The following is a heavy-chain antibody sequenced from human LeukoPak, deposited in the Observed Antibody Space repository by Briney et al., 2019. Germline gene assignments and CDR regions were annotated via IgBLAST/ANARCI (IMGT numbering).Heavy chain of an antibody. Sequence: PGGSLRLSCAASGFTFTSYWMSWVRPAPRKGLAWVANINQDGSEKYYVDSVKGRFTISRDNARNSQHLQMNSLRAEDTAVYYCVRDSSTPDYWGQGTLVTVSS. D-gene: IGHD3-10*01. CDR1: GFTFTSYW. CDR3: VRDSSTPDY. J-gene: IGHJ4*02. V-gene: IGHV3-7*01. CDR2: INQDGSEK.